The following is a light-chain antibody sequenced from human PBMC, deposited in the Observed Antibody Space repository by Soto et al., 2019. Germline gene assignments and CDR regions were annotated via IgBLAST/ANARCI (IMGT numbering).Light chain of an antibody. CDR1: SSDVGAYDY. CDR3: GPFVGAKTFPFG. V-gene: IGLV2-8*01. Sequence: QSALTQPPSASGSPGQSVTISCTGTSSDVGAYDYVSWYQQHPGKAPKLMIYEINKRPSGVPDRFSGSKSGNTASLTVSGLQGVRGGVFYSGPFVGAKTFPFGFGAGAKVPVL. J-gene: IGLJ1*01. CDR2: EIN.